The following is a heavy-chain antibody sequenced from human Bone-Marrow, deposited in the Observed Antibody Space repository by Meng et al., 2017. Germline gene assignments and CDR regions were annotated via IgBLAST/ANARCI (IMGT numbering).Heavy chain of an antibody. CDR2: INRDGSST. CDR3: ARDLNPFPWSPDRYNWFDP. J-gene: IGHJ5*02. CDR1: GFTFSSYW. V-gene: IGHV3-74*01. D-gene: IGHD1-14*01. Sequence: GESLKISCAASGFTFSSYWMHWVRQAPGKGLVWVSRINRDGSSTSYADSVKGRFTISRDNAKNTLYPQMNSLRAEDTAVYYCARDLNPFPWSPDRYNWFDPWGHGTLVTVSS.